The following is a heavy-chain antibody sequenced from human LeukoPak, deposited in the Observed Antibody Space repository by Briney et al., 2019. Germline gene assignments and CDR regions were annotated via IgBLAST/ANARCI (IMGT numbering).Heavy chain of an antibody. CDR3: ARDPPIVATIKGFDY. V-gene: IGHV4-30-2*01. CDR2: IYHSGST. D-gene: IGHD5-12*01. J-gene: IGHJ4*02. CDR1: GGSISSGDYY. Sequence: SETLSLTCTVSGGSISSGDYYWGWIRQPPGKGLESIGYIYHSGSTYYNPSLKSRVTVSVDRSKNQFSLKLSSVTAADTAVYYCARDPPIVATIKGFDYWGQGTLVTVSS.